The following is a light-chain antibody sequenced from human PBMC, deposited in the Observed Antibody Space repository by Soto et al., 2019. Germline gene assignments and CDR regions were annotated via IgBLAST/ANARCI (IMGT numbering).Light chain of an antibody. CDR3: QQSFNSPT. CDR2: GTS. V-gene: IGKV1-39*01. Sequence: DIQMTQSPSSLSASVGDRVTLTCRASQNIDNLLNWYHHKPGKAPKLLISGTSTLESGVPPGFCGSGSGTVFTLTISSLQAEHVGIYYCQQSFNSPTFGQGTKLEIK. J-gene: IGKJ2*01. CDR1: QNIDNL.